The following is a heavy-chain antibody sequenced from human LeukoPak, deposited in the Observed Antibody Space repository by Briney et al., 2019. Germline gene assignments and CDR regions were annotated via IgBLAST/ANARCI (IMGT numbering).Heavy chain of an antibody. D-gene: IGHD3/OR15-3a*01. V-gene: IGHV3-21*01. CDR2: ISSSSSYI. CDR3: AREGLTGLWYDF. J-gene: IGHJ4*02. CDR1: GFTFSHYT. Sequence: GGSLRLSCAASGFTFSHYTMNWVRQAPGKGLEWVSSISSSSSYIYYPDSLKGRFTISRDNAKNSLYLQMNSLRAEDTAVYYCAREGLTGLWYDFWGQGTLVTVSS.